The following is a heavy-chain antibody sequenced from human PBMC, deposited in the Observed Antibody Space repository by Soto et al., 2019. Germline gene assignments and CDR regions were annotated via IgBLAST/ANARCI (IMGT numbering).Heavy chain of an antibody. CDR1: GDSISSFY. Sequence: QVQLQESGPGLVKPSETLSLTCTVSGDSISSFYWTWIRQPPGKGLEWVGYIFSSGSTNYNPSIKSRVTISVDTSENQFSLKLTSVTAADTAVYYCARVGYCSSTPCWPIGYFEYWGQGTLVTVSS. V-gene: IGHV4-59*01. CDR3: ARVGYCSSTPCWPIGYFEY. D-gene: IGHD2-2*01. CDR2: IFSSGST. J-gene: IGHJ4*02.